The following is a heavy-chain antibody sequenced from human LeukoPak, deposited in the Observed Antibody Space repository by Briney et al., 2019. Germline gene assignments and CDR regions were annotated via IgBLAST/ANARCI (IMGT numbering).Heavy chain of an antibody. CDR2: IYHSGST. Sequence: SETLSLTCTVSGGSISSYYWNWIRQPAGKGLEWIGSIYHSGSTYYNPSLKSRVTISVDTSKNQFSLKLSSVTAADTAVYYCARGRGAAAGYYYYYYMDVWGKGTTVTVSS. D-gene: IGHD6-13*01. J-gene: IGHJ6*03. CDR1: GGSISSYY. CDR3: ARGRGAAAGYYYYYYMDV. V-gene: IGHV4-4*07.